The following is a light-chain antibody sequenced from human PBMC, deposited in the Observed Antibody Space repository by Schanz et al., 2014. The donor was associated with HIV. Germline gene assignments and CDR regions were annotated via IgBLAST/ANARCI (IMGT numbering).Light chain of an antibody. V-gene: IGLV2-23*02. CDR3: CSYAGSSTFYV. Sequence: QSALTQPASVSGSPGQSITISCTGTTSDIGTYDLVSWYQQHPGRAPKLLIYEVSKRPSGVSSRFSGSKSGSTASLTISGLQAEDESDYYCCSYAGSSTFYVFGTGTKLTVL. CDR2: EVS. CDR1: TSDIGTYDL. J-gene: IGLJ1*01.